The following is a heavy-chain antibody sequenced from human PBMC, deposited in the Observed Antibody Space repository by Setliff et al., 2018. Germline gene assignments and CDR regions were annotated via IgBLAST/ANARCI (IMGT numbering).Heavy chain of an antibody. D-gene: IGHD3-22*01. J-gene: IGHJ6*02. Sequence: SGPTLVNPTETLTLTCTISGFSPSDGRVGVTWIRQPPGKALEWLATIFSMDQKSYSTSLESRPLISKDTSATQVVLMMTNVNPADTGTYYCARIGTSSVLYGMDVWGQGTTVTVSS. CDR2: IFSMDQK. V-gene: IGHV2-26*03. CDR1: GFSPSDGRVG. CDR3: ARIGTSSVLYGMDV.